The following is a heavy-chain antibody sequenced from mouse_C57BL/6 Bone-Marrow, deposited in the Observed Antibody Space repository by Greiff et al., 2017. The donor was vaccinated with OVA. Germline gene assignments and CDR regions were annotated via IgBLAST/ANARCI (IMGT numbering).Heavy chain of an antibody. CDR1: GYTFTDYN. V-gene: IGHV1-18*01. CDR2: INPNNGGT. Sequence: EVMLVESGPELVKPGASVKIPCKASGYTFTDYNMDWVKQSHGKSLEWIGDINPNNGGTNYNQKFKGKATLTVDKSSSTAYMELRSLTSEDTAVYYCARSPAYWGQGTLVTVSA. CDR3: ARSPAY. J-gene: IGHJ3*01.